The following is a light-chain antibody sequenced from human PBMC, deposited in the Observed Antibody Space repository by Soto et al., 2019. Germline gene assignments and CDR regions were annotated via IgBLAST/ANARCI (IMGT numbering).Light chain of an antibody. CDR2: DAS. V-gene: IGKV3-11*01. Sequence: EIVLTQSTATLSLSPGERATLSCRASQSVSSYLAWYQQKPGQAPRLLIYDASNRATGIPARFSGSGSGTDFTLPISIREPEDFAVYYCQQRSNWPLTFGGGTKVEIK. CDR3: QQRSNWPLT. J-gene: IGKJ4*01. CDR1: QSVSSY.